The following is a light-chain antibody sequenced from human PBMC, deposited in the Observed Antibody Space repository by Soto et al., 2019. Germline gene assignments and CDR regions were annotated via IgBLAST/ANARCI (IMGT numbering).Light chain of an antibody. Sequence: EIVLTQSPGTLSLSPGEIATLSFSASQSVSSSYLAWYQQKPGQAPRLLIYGTSSRATGIPDRFSGSGSGTDFTLTISRLEPEDFAVYYCQQYGTSLFSFGPGTKVDIK. CDR2: GTS. CDR1: QSVSSSY. V-gene: IGKV3-20*01. CDR3: QQYGTSLFS. J-gene: IGKJ3*01.